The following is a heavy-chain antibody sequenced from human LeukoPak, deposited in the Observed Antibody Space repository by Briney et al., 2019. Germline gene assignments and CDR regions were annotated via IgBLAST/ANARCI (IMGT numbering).Heavy chain of an antibody. Sequence: EASVKVSCKASGYTFTGYYMHWVRQAPGQGLEWMGRINPNSGGTNYAQTFQGRVTLTRDTSISTAYMELSRLRSEDTAVYYCAAGPQLWFQDYWGQGTLVTVSS. CDR2: INPNSGGT. CDR3: AAGPQLWFQDY. CDR1: GYTFTGYY. J-gene: IGHJ4*02. D-gene: IGHD5-18*01. V-gene: IGHV1-2*06.